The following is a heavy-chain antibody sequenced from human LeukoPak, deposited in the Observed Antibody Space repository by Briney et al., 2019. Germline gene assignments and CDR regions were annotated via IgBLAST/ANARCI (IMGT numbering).Heavy chain of an antibody. V-gene: IGHV1-69*13. J-gene: IGHJ5*02. CDR1: GGTFSSYA. CDR2: IIPIFGTA. CDR3: ARDVVEWEPNNWFDP. Sequence: GASVTVSCKASGGTFSSYAISWVRQAPGQGLEWMGGIIPIFGTANYAQKFQGRVTITADESTSTAYMELSSLRSEDTAVYYCARDVVEWEPNNWFDPWGQGTLVTVSS. D-gene: IGHD1-26*01.